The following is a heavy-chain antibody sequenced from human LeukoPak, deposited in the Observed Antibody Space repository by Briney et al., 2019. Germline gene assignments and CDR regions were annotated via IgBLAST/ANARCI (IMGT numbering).Heavy chain of an antibody. D-gene: IGHD3-16*01. V-gene: IGHV3-9*01. Sequence: GGSLRLSCAASGFTFDDYAMHWVRQAPGKGLEWVSGISWNSGSIGYADSVKGRFTISRDNAKSSLYLQMNSLRAEDTALYYCAKAGWGYQFDYWGQGTLVTVSS. CDR3: AKAGWGYQFDY. CDR2: ISWNSGSI. CDR1: GFTFDDYA. J-gene: IGHJ4*02.